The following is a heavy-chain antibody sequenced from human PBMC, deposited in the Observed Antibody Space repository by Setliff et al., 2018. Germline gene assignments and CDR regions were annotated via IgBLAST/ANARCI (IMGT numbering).Heavy chain of an antibody. CDR3: ARDPLTTNRRRAFDI. D-gene: IGHD4-17*01. Sequence: SVKVSCKASGYTFTSYDINWVRQAPGQGLEWMGRIIPIFGTANYAQKFQGRVTITADKSTSTAYMELSSLRSEDTAVYYCARDPLTTNRRRAFDIWGQGTMVTVS. CDR2: IIPIFGTA. J-gene: IGHJ3*02. V-gene: IGHV1-69*06. CDR1: GYTFTSYD.